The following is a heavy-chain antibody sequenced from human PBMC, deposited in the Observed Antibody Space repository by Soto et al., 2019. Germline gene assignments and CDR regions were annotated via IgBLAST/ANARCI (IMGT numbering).Heavy chain of an antibody. Sequence: QVQLVQSGAEVKKPGSSVKVSCKASGGTFSSYAISWVRQAPGQGLEWMGGIIPIFGTANYAQKFQGRVTINADESTSKAYMELSSLRSEDTAVYYCAREGDGYKLVGYWGQGTLVTVSS. J-gene: IGHJ4*02. V-gene: IGHV1-69*12. CDR2: IIPIFGTA. CDR1: GGTFSSYA. D-gene: IGHD5-12*01. CDR3: AREGDGYKLVGY.